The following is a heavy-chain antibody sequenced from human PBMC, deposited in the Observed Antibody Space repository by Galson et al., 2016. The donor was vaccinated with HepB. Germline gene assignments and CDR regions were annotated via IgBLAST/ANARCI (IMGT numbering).Heavy chain of an antibody. D-gene: IGHD1-7*01. CDR1: GGSISDTNC. V-gene: IGHV4-4*02. CDR3: AREKSSAGTTPSYFDY. Sequence: SETLSLTCAVSGGSISDTNCWTWVRQPPGKGLEWIGEIYRSGSTNYNPSLKSRVTISVDKSKNQFSLKLISVTAADTAMYYCAREKSSAGTTPSYFDYWGRGTLVTVSS. J-gene: IGHJ4*02. CDR2: IYRSGST.